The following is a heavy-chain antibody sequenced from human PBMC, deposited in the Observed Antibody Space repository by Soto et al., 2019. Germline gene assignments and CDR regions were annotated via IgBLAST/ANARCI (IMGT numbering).Heavy chain of an antibody. CDR3: ARGGIPYYYYAMDV. V-gene: IGHV1-18*01. CDR2: ISVYNGNT. J-gene: IGHJ6*02. Sequence: ASVKVSCKASGYTFTSYGISWVRQAPGQGLEWMGWISVYNGNTNYAQKLQDRVTMTTDTSTSTAYVELRSLRSDDTAVYYCARGGIPYYYYAMDVWGQGTTVTVSS. CDR1: GYTFTSYG.